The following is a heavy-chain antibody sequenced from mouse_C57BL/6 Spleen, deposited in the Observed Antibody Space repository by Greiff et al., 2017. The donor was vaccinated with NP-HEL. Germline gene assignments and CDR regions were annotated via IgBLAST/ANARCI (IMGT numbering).Heavy chain of an antibody. CDR1: GYTFTDYE. Sequence: QVQLQQSGAELVRPGASVTLSCKASGYTFTDYEMHWVKQTPVHGLEWIGAIDPETGGTAYNQKFKGKAILTADKSSSTAYMELRSLTSEDSAVYYCTRRATTQWFDVWGTGTTVTVSS. V-gene: IGHV1-15*01. CDR3: TRRATTQWFDV. D-gene: IGHD3-1*01. CDR2: IDPETGGT. J-gene: IGHJ1*03.